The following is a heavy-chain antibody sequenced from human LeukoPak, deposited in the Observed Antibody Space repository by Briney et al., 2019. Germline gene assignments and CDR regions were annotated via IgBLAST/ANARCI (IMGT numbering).Heavy chain of an antibody. J-gene: IGHJ4*02. V-gene: IGHV1-58*01. CDR1: GFTFTDSA. D-gene: IGHD6-13*01. CDR3: ARMDGIAAAPGY. CDR2: IVVGSGNT. Sequence: SVKVSCKASGFTFTDSAVQWLRQARGQRLEWIGWIVVGSGNTNYAQRFQERVTITRDMSTSTVYMELSSLRSEDTAVYYCARMDGIAAAPGYWGQGTLVTVSS.